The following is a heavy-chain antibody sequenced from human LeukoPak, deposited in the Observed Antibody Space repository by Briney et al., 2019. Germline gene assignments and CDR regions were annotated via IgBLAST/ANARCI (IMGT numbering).Heavy chain of an antibody. Sequence: ASVKVSFKASGYTFTSYGISWVRQAPGQGLEWMGWISAYNGNTNYAQKLQGRVTMTTDTSTSTAYMELRSLRSDDTAVYYCARLTPLKSITMVRGVIGYYFDYWGQGTLVTVSS. CDR1: GYTFTSYG. CDR2: ISAYNGNT. J-gene: IGHJ4*02. V-gene: IGHV1-18*01. CDR3: ARLTPLKSITMVRGVIGYYFDY. D-gene: IGHD3-10*01.